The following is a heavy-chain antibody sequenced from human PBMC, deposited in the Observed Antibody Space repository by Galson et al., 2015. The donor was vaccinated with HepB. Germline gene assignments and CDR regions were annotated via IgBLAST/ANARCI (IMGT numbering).Heavy chain of an antibody. J-gene: IGHJ4*02. Sequence: SLRLSCAASGFTFSSYAMHWVRQAPGKGLEWVAVISYDGSNKYYADSVKGRFTISRDNSKNTLYLQMNSLRAEDTAVYYCAKGADGDYEAAFDYWGQGTLVTVSS. CDR2: ISYDGSNK. D-gene: IGHD4-17*01. CDR3: AKGADGDYEAAFDY. CDR1: GFTFSSYA. V-gene: IGHV3-30-3*01.